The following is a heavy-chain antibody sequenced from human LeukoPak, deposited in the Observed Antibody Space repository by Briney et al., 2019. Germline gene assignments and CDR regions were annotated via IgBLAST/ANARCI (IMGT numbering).Heavy chain of an antibody. D-gene: IGHD1-26*01. V-gene: IGHV4-39*01. CDR2: IYYSGST. CDR1: GGSISSSSYY. CDR3: ARPEVGATYFDY. Sequence: SETLSLTCTVSGGSISSSSYYWGWIRQPPGKGLEWIGSIYYSGSTYYNPSLKSRVTMSVDTSKNQFSLKLSSVTAADTAVYYCARPEVGATYFDYWGQGTLVTVSS. J-gene: IGHJ4*02.